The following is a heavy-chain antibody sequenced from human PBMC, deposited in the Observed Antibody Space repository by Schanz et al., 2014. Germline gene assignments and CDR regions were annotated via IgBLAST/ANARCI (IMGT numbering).Heavy chain of an antibody. CDR2: IIPILGIA. CDR3: AGTYCSSTSCYTGYYYMDV. V-gene: IGHV1-69*02. CDR1: GGTFSSYS. D-gene: IGHD2-2*02. J-gene: IGHJ6*03. Sequence: QLQLVQSGAEVKKPGSSVKVSCKLSGGTFSSYSISWVRQAPGQGLEWMGRIIPILGIANYAQNFQGRVTITADKSTSTAYMELTSLRSEDTAVYYCAGTYCSSTSCYTGYYYMDVWGQGTKVTVSS.